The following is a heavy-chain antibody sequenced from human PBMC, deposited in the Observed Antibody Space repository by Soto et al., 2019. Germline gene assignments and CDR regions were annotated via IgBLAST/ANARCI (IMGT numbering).Heavy chain of an antibody. CDR1: GYTFTSYA. D-gene: IGHD3-3*01. Sequence: GASVKVSCKASGYTFTSYAIHWVRQAPGQRLEWMGWINAGNGNTKYSQKFQGRVTITRGTSASTAYMELSSLRSEDTAVYYCARWGLRFLEWYPSDAFDIWGQGTMVTVSS. V-gene: IGHV1-3*01. CDR3: ARWGLRFLEWYPSDAFDI. CDR2: INAGNGNT. J-gene: IGHJ3*02.